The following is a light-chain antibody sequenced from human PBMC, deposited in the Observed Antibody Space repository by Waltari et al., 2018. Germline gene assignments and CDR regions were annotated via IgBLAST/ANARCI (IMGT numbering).Light chain of an antibody. CDR2: QDT. CDR3: QAWDSTSYV. J-gene: IGLJ1*01. Sequence: SYDLTQPPSVSVSPGQTASITCSGDKLGDKYASWYQQKPGQSPVVVIYQDTKRPSGNPERFSRSNSENTATLTISGTQGLDEANYYCQAWDSTSYVFGTGTKVTVL. CDR1: KLGDKY. V-gene: IGLV3-1*01.